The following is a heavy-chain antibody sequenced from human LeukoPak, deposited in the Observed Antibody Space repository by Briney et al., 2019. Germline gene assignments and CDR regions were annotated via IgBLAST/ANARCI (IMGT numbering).Heavy chain of an antibody. CDR1: GGTCSSYA. CDR2: IIPILGIA. CDR3: ARDLGDGYNFSDY. J-gene: IGHJ4*02. D-gene: IGHD5-24*01. Sequence: GASVKVSCKASGGTCSSYASSWVRQAPGQGLEWMGRIIPILGIANYAQKFQGRVTITADKSTSTAYMELSSLRSEDTAVYYCARDLGDGYNFSDYWGQGTLVTVSS. V-gene: IGHV1-69*04.